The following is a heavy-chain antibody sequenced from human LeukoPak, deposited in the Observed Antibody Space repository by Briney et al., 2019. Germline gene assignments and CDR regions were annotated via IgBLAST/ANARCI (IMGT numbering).Heavy chain of an antibody. J-gene: IGHJ2*01. D-gene: IGHD1-1*01. CDR2: INHSGST. CDR1: GGSFSDFH. CDR3: ARGGGTWYFDL. V-gene: IGHV4-34*01. Sequence: SETLSLTCTVYGGSFSDFHWSWIRQPPGKGLEWIGEINHSGSTNYNPSLKSRVTISVDTSKNQFSLKLSSVTAADTAVYYCARGGGTWYFDLWGRGTLVTVSA.